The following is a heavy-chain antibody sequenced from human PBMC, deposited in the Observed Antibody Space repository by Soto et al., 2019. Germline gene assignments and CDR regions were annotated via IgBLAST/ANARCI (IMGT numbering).Heavy chain of an antibody. CDR2: ISWNSGSI. V-gene: IGHV3-9*01. D-gene: IGHD6-19*01. Sequence: PGGSLRLSCAASGFTFDDYAMHWVRQAPGKGLEWVSGISWNSGSIGYADSVKGRFTISRDNAKNSLYLQMNSLRAEDTALYYCAKDKGSGWYDYWGQGTLVTVSS. CDR1: GFTFDDYA. CDR3: AKDKGSGWYDY. J-gene: IGHJ4*02.